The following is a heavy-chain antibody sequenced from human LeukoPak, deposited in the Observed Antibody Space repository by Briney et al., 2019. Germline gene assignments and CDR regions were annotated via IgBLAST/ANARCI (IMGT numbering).Heavy chain of an antibody. J-gene: IGHJ3*02. V-gene: IGHV4-38-2*01. CDR3: ARLKQQQLPDI. CDR1: GYSISSGYY. CDR2: IYHSGST. Sequence: SETLSLTCAVSGYSISSGYYWGWIRQPPGKGLEWIGSIYHSGSTYYNPSLKSRVTISVDTSKNQFSLKLSSVTAADTAVYYCARLKQQQLPDIWGPGTMVTVSS. D-gene: IGHD6-13*01.